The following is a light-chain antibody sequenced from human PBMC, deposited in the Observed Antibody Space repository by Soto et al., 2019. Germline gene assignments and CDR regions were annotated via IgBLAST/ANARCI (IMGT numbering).Light chain of an antibody. J-gene: IGLJ2*01. CDR3: QSYDSSLSGVV. CDR1: SSNIGAGYD. V-gene: IGLV1-40*01. CDR2: GNS. Sequence: QSVLTQPPSVSGAPGQRVTISCTGSSSNIGAGYDVHWYQQLPGTAPKLLIYGNSNRPSGVPDRFSGSKSGTSASLAITGSQAEDAADYYCQSYDSSLSGVVFGGGTKLTVL.